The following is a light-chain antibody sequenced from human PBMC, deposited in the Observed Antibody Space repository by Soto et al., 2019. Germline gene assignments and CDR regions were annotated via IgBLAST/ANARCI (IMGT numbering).Light chain of an antibody. CDR2: GAS. Sequence: EIVMTQSPATLSVSPGERATLSCRASQTINNNVAWYQLKDGQVPRLVIYGASTRATDIPTRFSGSGSGTEFTLTISSLQSEDFAVYYCQQYNNWPVTFGQGTKVDI. J-gene: IGKJ1*01. CDR3: QQYNNWPVT. CDR1: QTINNN. V-gene: IGKV3-15*01.